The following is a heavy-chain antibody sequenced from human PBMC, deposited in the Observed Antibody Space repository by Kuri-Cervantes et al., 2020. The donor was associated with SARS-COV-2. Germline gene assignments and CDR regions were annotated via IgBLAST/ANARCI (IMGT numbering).Heavy chain of an antibody. CDR3: ARGRVRGYSYAHNWFDP. D-gene: IGHD5-18*01. CDR1: GYTFTSYG. V-gene: IGHV1-18*01. J-gene: IGHJ5*02. Sequence: ASVKVSCKASGYTFTSYGISWVRQAPGQGLEWMGWISAYNGNTDYAQKLQGRVTMTTDTSTSTAYMELRSLRSDDTAVYYCARGRVRGYSYAHNWFDPWGQGTLVTVSS. CDR2: ISAYNGNT.